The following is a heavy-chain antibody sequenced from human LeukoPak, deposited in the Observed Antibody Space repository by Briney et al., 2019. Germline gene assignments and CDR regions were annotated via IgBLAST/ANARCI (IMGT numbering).Heavy chain of an antibody. CDR1: GFIFDDYA. CDR2: IYSGGST. J-gene: IGHJ4*02. D-gene: IGHD1-26*01. Sequence: GGSLRLSCAASGFIFDDYAMHWVRQAPGKGLEWVSVIYSGGSTYYADSVKGRFTISRDNSKNTLYLQMNSLRAEDTAVYYCARGPKWEPAHFDYWGQGTLVTVSS. V-gene: IGHV3-53*01. CDR3: ARGPKWEPAHFDY.